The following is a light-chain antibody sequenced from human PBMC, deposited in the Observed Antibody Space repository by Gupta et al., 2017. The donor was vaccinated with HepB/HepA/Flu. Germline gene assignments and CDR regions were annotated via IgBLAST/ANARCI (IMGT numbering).Light chain of an antibody. J-gene: IGKJ2*01. V-gene: IGKV3-15*01. Sequence: EVVMTQSPATLSVSPGERATLSCRASQFISTNFAWYQQKLGQAPRLLIYGASLRATDIPARFSSSRSGTNFTLTVSSLQSEDFAVYCCQQENLWPHAFGQRSSLETK. CDR3: QQENLWPHA. CDR2: GAS. CDR1: QFISTN.